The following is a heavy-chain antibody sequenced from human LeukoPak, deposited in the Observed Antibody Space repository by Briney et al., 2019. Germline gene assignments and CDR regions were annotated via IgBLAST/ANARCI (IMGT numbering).Heavy chain of an antibody. CDR1: GFTFSSYW. V-gene: IGHV3-7*01. CDR2: IKQDGSEK. D-gene: IGHD3-10*01. Sequence: GGSLRLSCAASGFTFSSYWMSWVRQAPGKGLEWVANIKQDGSEKYYVDSVKGRFTISRDNAKNSLYLQMNSLRAEDTAVYYCARDPHPMVRGTLFWFDPWGQGTLVTVSS. CDR3: ARDPHPMVRGTLFWFDP. J-gene: IGHJ5*02.